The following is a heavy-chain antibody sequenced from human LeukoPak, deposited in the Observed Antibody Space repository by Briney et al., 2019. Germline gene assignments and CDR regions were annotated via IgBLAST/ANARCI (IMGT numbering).Heavy chain of an antibody. Sequence: GGSLRLSCAASGFTFSDYYMSWIRQAPGKGLEWVSYISSSGSTIYYADSVKGRFTISRDNAKNSLYLQMNSLRAEDTALYYCARRVDGSGRYRGYYYYYMDVWGKGTTVTISS. J-gene: IGHJ6*03. CDR2: ISSSGSTI. V-gene: IGHV3-11*01. CDR3: ARRVDGSGRYRGYYYYYMDV. CDR1: GFTFSDYY. D-gene: IGHD3-10*01.